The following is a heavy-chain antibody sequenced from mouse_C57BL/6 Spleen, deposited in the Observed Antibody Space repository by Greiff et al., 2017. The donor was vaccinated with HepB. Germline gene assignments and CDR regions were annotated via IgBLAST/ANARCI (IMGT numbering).Heavy chain of an antibody. CDR3: ARDRGYGSYFDY. D-gene: IGHD1-1*01. CDR1: GFTSSDYY. J-gene: IGHJ2*01. V-gene: IGHV5-16*01. CDR2: INYDGSST. Sequence: EVHLVESEGGLVQPGSSMKLSCTASGFTSSDYYMAWVRQVPEKGLEWVANINYDGSSTYYLDSLKSRFIISRDNAKNILYLQMSSLKSEDTATYYCARDRGYGSYFDYWGQGTTLTVSS.